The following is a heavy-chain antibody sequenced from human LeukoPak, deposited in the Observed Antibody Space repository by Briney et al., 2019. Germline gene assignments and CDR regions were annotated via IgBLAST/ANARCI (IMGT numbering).Heavy chain of an antibody. CDR3: AMVRDGPRTMDYDFWSGYSSQFFDY. CDR1: GFTFSSYS. CDR2: ISSSSSYI. D-gene: IGHD3-3*01. V-gene: IGHV3-21*01. Sequence: SGGSLRPSCAASGFTFSSYSMNWVRQAPGKGLEWVSSISSSSSYIYYADSVKGRFTISRDNAKNSLYLQMNSLRAEDTAVYYCAMVRDGPRTMDYDFWSGYSSQFFDYWGQGTLVTVSS. J-gene: IGHJ4*02.